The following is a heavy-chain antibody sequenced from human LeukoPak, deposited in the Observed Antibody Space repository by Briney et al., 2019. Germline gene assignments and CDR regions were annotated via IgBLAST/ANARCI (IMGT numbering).Heavy chain of an antibody. CDR2: IKQDGSEK. V-gene: IGHV3-7*01. J-gene: IGHJ4*02. Sequence: PGGSLRLSCAASGFTFSSYWMSWVRQAPGKGLEWVANIKQDGSEKYYVDSVKGRFTISRDNAKNSLYLQMNSLRAEDAAVYYCAREGAIAAHKQYCFDYWGQGTLVTVSS. CDR3: AREGAIAAHKQYCFDY. D-gene: IGHD6-13*01. CDR1: GFTFSSYW.